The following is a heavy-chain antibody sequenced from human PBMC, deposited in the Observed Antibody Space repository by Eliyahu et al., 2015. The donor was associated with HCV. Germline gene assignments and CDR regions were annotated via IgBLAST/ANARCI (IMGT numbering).Heavy chain of an antibody. CDR2: XKHSGSI. V-gene: IGHV4-34*01. CDR1: GGSXXXYY. CDR3: ARGRRAHIVVVPAAYNWFDP. Sequence: QVQLQQWGAGLLKPSETLSLTCAVXGGSXXXYYWSWIRQPPGKGLXWIGEXKHSGSINYNXSLKSRVTISIDTSKNQFSLKLNSVXAADTAVYYCARGRRAHIVVVPAAYNWFDPWGQGTLVTVSS. J-gene: IGHJ5*02. D-gene: IGHD2-2*01.